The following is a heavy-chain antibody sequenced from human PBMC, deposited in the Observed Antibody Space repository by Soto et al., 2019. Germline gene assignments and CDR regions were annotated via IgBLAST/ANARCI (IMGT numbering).Heavy chain of an antibody. Sequence: GGSLRLSCAASGFTFSSYGMHWVRQAPGKGLEWVAVISYDGSNKYYADSVKGRFTISRDNSKNTLYLQMNSLRAEDTAVYYCAKDICRGALEWFRSRRNPCDLDVWGQGTTVTVSS. CDR1: GFTFSSYG. CDR3: AKDICRGALEWFRSRRNPCDLDV. J-gene: IGHJ6*02. V-gene: IGHV3-30*18. CDR2: ISYDGSNK. D-gene: IGHD3-3*01.